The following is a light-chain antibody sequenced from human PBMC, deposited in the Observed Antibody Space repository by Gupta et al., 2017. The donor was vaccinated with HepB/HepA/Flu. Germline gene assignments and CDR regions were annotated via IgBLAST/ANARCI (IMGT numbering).Light chain of an antibody. J-gene: IGKJ3*01. CDR2: GAS. Sequence: EVVLTQSPGTLSLSPGERATLSCRASQSVTRTYLGWYQQKPGQPPRLLIYGASRRATGIPDRFSGSGSGTDFTLTISRLEPEDFAVYYCHQYCSSPLTFGPGTKVDIK. V-gene: IGKV3-20*01. CDR3: HQYCSSPLT. CDR1: QSVTRTY.